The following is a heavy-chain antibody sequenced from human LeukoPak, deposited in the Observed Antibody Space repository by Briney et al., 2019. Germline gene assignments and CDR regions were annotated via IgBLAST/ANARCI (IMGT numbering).Heavy chain of an antibody. CDR2: ISYDGTNK. CDR3: ATSISVAENAFDI. V-gene: IGHV3-30*04. Sequence: GRSLRLSCAASGFIFSSYAMDWVRQAPGTGLAWLASISYDGTNKYYADSGKGRFTTSRDDSKNTLYLQMNSLRTEDTAVYYCATSISVAENAFDIWGQGTMVTVSS. CDR1: GFIFSSYA. J-gene: IGHJ3*02. D-gene: IGHD6-19*01.